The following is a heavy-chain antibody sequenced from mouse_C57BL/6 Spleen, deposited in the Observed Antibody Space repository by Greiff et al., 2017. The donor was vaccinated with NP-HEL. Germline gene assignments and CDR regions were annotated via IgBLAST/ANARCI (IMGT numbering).Heavy chain of an antibody. V-gene: IGHV14-2*01. CDR1: GFNIKDYY. D-gene: IGHD2-4*01. CDR2: IDPEDGET. Sequence: VQLQQSGAELVKPGASVKLSCTASGFNIKDYYMHWVKQRTEQGLEWIGRIDPEDGETKSAPKFQGKATITADTSSNTAYLQLSSLTSEDTAVYYCARNTMITNWDFDVWGTGTTVTVSS. J-gene: IGHJ1*03. CDR3: ARNTMITNWDFDV.